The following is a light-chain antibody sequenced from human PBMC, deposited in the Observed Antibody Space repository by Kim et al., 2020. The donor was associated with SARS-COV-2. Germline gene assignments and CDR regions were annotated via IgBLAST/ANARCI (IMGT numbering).Light chain of an antibody. CDR1: SGSIDDND. J-gene: IGLJ2*01. Sequence: GKKVTITCTRSSGSIDDNDVQWYQQRPGGVPTTVIYEDDQRPSGVSDRFSGSIDNSSNSASLTISGLRTEDEADYYCQPYNRDNVIFGGGTQLTVL. CDR2: EDD. CDR3: QPYNRDNVI. V-gene: IGLV6-57*03.